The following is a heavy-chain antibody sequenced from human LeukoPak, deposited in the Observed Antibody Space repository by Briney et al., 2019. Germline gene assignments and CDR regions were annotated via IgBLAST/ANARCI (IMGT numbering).Heavy chain of an antibody. CDR2: ISAYNGNT. CDR3: ASPTRFGEGAFDI. V-gene: IGHV1-18*01. D-gene: IGHD3-10*01. J-gene: IGHJ3*02. CDR1: GYTFISYA. Sequence: ASVKVSCKASGYTFISYAIHWVRQAPGQGLEWMGWISAYNGNTNYAQKLQGRVTMTTDTSTSTAYMELRSLRSDDTAVYYCASPTRFGEGAFDIWGQGTMVTVSS.